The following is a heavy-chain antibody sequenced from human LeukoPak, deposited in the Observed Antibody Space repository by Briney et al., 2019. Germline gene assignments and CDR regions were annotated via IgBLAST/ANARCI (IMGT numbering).Heavy chain of an antibody. CDR2: IRHDGTNK. D-gene: IGHD7-27*01. CDR1: GFTFSDYA. V-gene: IGHV3-30*02. Sequence: GGSLRLSCSASGFTFSDYAMDWVRQAPGKGLEWVAFIRHDGTNKYHSNSVQGRFTISRDNSRNTVYLQLNSLRPEDTAVYYCTKVRLLGALDDAFDVWGQGTTVTVSS. J-gene: IGHJ3*01. CDR3: TKVRLLGALDDAFDV.